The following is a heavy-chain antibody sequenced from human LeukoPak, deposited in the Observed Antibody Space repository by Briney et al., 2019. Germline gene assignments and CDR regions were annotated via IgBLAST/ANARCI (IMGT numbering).Heavy chain of an antibody. J-gene: IGHJ4*02. V-gene: IGHV3-21*06. CDR3: AREGSIVPHQDLDY. D-gene: IGHD2-8*01. Sequence: KPGGSLRLSCAASGFTFSSYSMNWVRQAPGKGLEWVSSINRRGSGEFYADSVEGRFTISRDNAKNSLYLQMNSLRVEDTAVYYCAREGSIVPHQDLDYWGQGSLVTVSS. CDR2: INRRGSGE. CDR1: GFTFSSYS.